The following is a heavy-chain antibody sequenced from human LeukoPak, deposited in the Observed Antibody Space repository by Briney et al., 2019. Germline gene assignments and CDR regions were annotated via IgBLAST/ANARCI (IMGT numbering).Heavy chain of an antibody. V-gene: IGHV4-38-2*02. CDR3: ARGVYYYYYYMDV. J-gene: IGHJ6*03. CDR1: GYSISSGYY. Sequence: NTSETLSLTCTVSGYSISSGYYWGWIRQPPGKGLEWIGEINHSGSTNYNPSLKSRVTISVDTSKNQFSLKLSSVTAADTAVYYCARGVYYYYYYMDVWGKGTTVTISS. CDR2: INHSGST.